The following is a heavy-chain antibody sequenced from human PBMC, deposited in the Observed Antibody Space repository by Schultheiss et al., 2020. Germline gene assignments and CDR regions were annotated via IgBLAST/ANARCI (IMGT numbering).Heavy chain of an antibody. CDR2: IWYDGSNK. D-gene: IGHD4-17*01. J-gene: IGHJ6*02. V-gene: IGHV3-33*01. CDR3: ARPQVTVTTLFGMDV. Sequence: GGSLRLSCAASGFTFSSYGMHWVRQAPGKGLEWVAVIWYDGSNKYYADSVKGRFTISRDNSKNTLYLQMNSLRAEDTAVYYCARPQVTVTTLFGMDVWGQGTTVTGSS. CDR1: GFTFSSYG.